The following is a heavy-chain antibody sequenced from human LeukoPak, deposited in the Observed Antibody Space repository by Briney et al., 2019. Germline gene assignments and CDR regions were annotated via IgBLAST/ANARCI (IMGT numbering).Heavy chain of an antibody. Sequence: PGGSLRLSCAASGFTFSSYGMSWVRQAPGKGLEWVSAISGSGGSTYYADSVKGRFTISRDNSKNTLYLQMNSLRAEDTAVYYCAKDHRGSDGSGSYYDPNGFDYWGQGTLVTVSS. CDR2: ISGSGGST. J-gene: IGHJ4*02. CDR3: AKDHRGSDGSGSYYDPNGFDY. CDR1: GFTFSSYG. V-gene: IGHV3-23*01. D-gene: IGHD3-10*01.